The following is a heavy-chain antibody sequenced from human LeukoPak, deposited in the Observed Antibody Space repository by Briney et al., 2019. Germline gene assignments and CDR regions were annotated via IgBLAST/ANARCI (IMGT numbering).Heavy chain of an antibody. V-gene: IGHV4-4*07. Sequence: SETLSLPCSVSGGSISNYYWNWIRQPAGKGLEWIGRLHASGSTRYNPSFGTRVTMSADTSKNQLSLKLTSVTAADTALYFCARDQSGSGGHHIDAFYIWGQGTMVTVYS. CDR1: GGSISNYY. J-gene: IGHJ3*02. D-gene: IGHD1-1*01. CDR2: LHASGST. CDR3: ARDQSGSGGHHIDAFYI.